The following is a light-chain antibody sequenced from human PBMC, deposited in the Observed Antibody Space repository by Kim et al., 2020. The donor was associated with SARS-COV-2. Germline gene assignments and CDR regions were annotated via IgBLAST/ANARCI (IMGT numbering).Light chain of an antibody. CDR2: GAS. J-gene: IGKJ3*01. CDR3: QQYNNYPS. V-gene: IGKV3-15*01. Sequence: SVSRGERAPLSRRDRQSGSSNLAWYQQKPGQAPRLHISGASTRATGLRARFSGSGSETEFSLTNSNLQSEDFAVYYCQQYNNYPSFGPGNKVDIK. CDR1: QSGSSN.